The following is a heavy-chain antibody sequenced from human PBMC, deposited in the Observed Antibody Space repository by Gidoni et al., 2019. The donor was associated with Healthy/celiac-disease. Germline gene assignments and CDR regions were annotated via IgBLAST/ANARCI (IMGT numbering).Heavy chain of an antibody. CDR2: IYWNDDK. V-gene: IGHV2-5*01. CDR3: ALDDSSGYNFDY. CDR1: GFSLSTSGVG. D-gene: IGHD3-22*01. J-gene: IGHJ4*02. Sequence: QITLKESGPTLVKPTQTLTLTCTFSGFSLSTSGVGVGWIRQPPGKALEWLALIYWNDDKRYSPSLKSRLTITKDTSKNQVVLTMTNMDPVDTATYYCALDDSSGYNFDYWGQGTLVTVSS.